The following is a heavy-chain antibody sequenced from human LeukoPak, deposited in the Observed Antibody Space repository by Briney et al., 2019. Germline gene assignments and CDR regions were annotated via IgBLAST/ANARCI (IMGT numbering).Heavy chain of an antibody. CDR3: ARGSNYDFWSGYYSWFDP. Sequence: ASVKVSCKASGYTFTGYYMHWVRQAPGQGLEWMGWINPNSGGTNYAQKFQGWVTMTRDTSISTAYMELSRLRSDDTAVYYCARGSNYDFWSGYYSWFDPWGQGTLVTVSS. J-gene: IGHJ5*02. CDR1: GYTFTGYY. CDR2: INPNSGGT. V-gene: IGHV1-2*04. D-gene: IGHD3-3*01.